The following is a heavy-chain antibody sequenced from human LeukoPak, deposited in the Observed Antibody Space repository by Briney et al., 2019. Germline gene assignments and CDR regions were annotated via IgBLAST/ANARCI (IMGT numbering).Heavy chain of an antibody. CDR2: IIPILGIA. Sequence: SVKVSCKASGGTFSSYAISWVRQAPGQGLEWMGRIIPILGIANYAQKFQGRVTITADKSTSTAYMELSSLRSEDMAVYYCARDAYTSLGGNYWGQGTLVTVSS. V-gene: IGHV1-69*04. J-gene: IGHJ4*02. CDR1: GGTFSSYA. D-gene: IGHD3-16*01. CDR3: ARDAYTSLGGNY.